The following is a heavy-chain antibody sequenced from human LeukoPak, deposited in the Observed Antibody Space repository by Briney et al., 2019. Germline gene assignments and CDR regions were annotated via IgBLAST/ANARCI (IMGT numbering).Heavy chain of an antibody. CDR2: INWNGVST. CDR3: ARKGFGELLFDY. Sequence: GGSLRLSCAASGFTFDDYGMSWVRQAPGKGLEWVSGINWNGVSTGYADSVKGRFTISRDNAKNSLYLQMTSLRAEDTALYHCARKGFGELLFDYWGQGTLVTVSS. CDR1: GFTFDDYG. V-gene: IGHV3-20*01. J-gene: IGHJ4*02. D-gene: IGHD3-10*01.